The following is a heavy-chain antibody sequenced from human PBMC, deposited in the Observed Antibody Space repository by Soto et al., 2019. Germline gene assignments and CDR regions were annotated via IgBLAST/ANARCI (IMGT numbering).Heavy chain of an antibody. V-gene: IGHV3-53*01. D-gene: IGHD3-22*01. CDR2: IYSGGTT. CDR3: ARGLYYYDNSGYLPFDY. Sequence: GGSLRLSCAASGFTVSDNYMSWVRQAPKKGLEWVSVIYSGGTTYYADSVKGRFTISRDNSKNTLYLQMNSLRAEDTAVYYCARGLYYYDNSGYLPFDYWGQGTLVTVSS. J-gene: IGHJ4*02. CDR1: GFTVSDNY.